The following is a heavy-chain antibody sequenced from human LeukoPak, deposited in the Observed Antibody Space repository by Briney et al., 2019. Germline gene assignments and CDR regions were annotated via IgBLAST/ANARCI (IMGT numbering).Heavy chain of an antibody. V-gene: IGHV1-58*02. J-gene: IGHJ5*02. Sequence: ASVKVSCKASGFTFTSSAMQWVRQARGQRLEWIGWIVVGSGNTNYAQKFQERVTITRDMSTSTAYMELSSLRSEDTAVYCCARDREGTTYWFDPWGQGTLVTVSS. CDR3: ARDREGTTYWFDP. CDR1: GFTFTSSA. CDR2: IVVGSGNT. D-gene: IGHD1-7*01.